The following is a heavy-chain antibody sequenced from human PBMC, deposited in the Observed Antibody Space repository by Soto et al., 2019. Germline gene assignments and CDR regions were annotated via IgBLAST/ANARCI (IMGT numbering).Heavy chain of an antibody. CDR2: ISSSSSTI. D-gene: IGHD3-9*01. CDR1: GFTFSSYS. J-gene: IGHJ6*02. CDR3: ARGGHYDILTGHSPHYYYGMDV. V-gene: IGHV3-48*02. Sequence: GGSLRLSXAASGFTFSSYSMNWVRQAPGKGLEWVSYISSSSSTIYYADSVKGRFTISRDNAKNSLYLQMNSLRDEDTAVYYCARGGHYDILTGHSPHYYYGMDVWGQGTTVTVSS.